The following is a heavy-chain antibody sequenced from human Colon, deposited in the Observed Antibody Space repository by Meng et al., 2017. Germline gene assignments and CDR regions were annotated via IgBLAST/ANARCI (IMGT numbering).Heavy chain of an antibody. CDR1: GDTFRNYA. CDR3: ARHLGWEFDY. D-gene: IGHD6-19*01. Sequence: QVQLLQSGAEVKKPGSSVKVSCKTSGDTFRNYAIDWVRQAPGQGLEWLGGIVPIFNSTKYAEKFQGRVTITADKSSSTVYMELSGLTSEDTAIHYCARHLGWEFDYWGPGNLVTVSS. V-gene: IGHV1-69*06. CDR2: IVPIFNST. J-gene: IGHJ4*02.